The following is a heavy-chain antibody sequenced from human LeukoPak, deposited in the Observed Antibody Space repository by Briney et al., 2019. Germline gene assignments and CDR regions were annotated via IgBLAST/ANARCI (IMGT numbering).Heavy chain of an antibody. CDR3: AFGGGGWYRKGWFDP. Sequence: GASVKVSCEASGYTFTSYGISWVRQAPGQGLEWMGWISAYNGNTNYAQKLQGRVTMTTDTSTSTAYMELRSLRSDDTTVYYCAFGGGGWYRKGWFDPWGQGTLVTVSS. CDR1: GYTFTSYG. CDR2: ISAYNGNT. V-gene: IGHV1-18*04. D-gene: IGHD2-15*01. J-gene: IGHJ5*02.